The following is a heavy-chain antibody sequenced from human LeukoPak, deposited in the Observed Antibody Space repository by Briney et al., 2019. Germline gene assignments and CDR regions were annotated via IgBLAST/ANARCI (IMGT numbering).Heavy chain of an antibody. Sequence: ASVKVSCKASGYTFSSYDISWVRQAPGEGLEWMGWISADNGNTNHAQKFQGRVTITRNTSISTAYMELSSLRSEDTAVYYCARGPEGHYYYYYYMDVWGKGTTVTVSS. CDR2: ISADNGNT. V-gene: IGHV1-8*03. D-gene: IGHD1-14*01. CDR1: GYTFSSYD. CDR3: ARGPEGHYYYYYYMDV. J-gene: IGHJ6*03.